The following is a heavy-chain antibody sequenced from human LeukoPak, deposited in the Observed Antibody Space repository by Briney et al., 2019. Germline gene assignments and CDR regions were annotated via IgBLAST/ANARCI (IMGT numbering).Heavy chain of an antibody. J-gene: IGHJ4*02. CDR3: ARDHLDYYDSSGYPGY. CDR1: GGTFSSYA. Sequence: ASVKVSCKASGGTFSSYAISWVRQAPGQGLEWMGWISAYNGNTNYAQKLQGRVTMTTDTSTSTAYMELRSLRSDDTAVYYCARDHLDYYDSSGYPGYWGQGTLVTVSS. V-gene: IGHV1-18*01. D-gene: IGHD3-22*01. CDR2: ISAYNGNT.